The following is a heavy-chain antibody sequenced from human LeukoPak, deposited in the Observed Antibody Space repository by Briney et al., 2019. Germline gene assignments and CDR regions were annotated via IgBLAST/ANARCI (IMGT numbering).Heavy chain of an antibody. D-gene: IGHD5-12*01. CDR3: ARDRYGGPDY. CDR2: INGDGSST. J-gene: IGHJ4*02. Sequence: GGSLRLSCAASGFTFSSYWMHWVRQAPGKSLVWVSDINGDGSSTKYADSVKGRFTISRENAKNTLYLQMNSLRGEDTAVYYCARDRYGGPDYWGQGTLVTVSS. V-gene: IGHV3-74*01. CDR1: GFTFSSYW.